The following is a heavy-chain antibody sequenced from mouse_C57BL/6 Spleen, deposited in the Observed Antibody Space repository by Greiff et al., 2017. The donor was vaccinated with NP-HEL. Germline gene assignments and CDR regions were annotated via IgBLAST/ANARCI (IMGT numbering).Heavy chain of an antibody. V-gene: IGHV1-69*01. D-gene: IGHD1-1*01. CDR2: IDPSDSYT. CDR1: GYTFTSYW. CDR3: ARHGGSSSDY. Sequence: VQLQQSGAELVMPGASVKLSCKASGYTFTSYWMHWVKQRPGQGLEWIGEIDPSDSYTNYNQKFKGKSTLTVDKSSSTAYMQLSSLTSEDSAVYYCARHGGSSSDYWGQGTTLTVSS. J-gene: IGHJ2*01.